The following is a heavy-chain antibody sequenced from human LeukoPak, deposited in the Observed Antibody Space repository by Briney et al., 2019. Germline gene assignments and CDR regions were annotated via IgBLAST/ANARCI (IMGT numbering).Heavy chain of an antibody. V-gene: IGHV3-21*04. J-gene: IGHJ6*03. D-gene: IGHD6-6*01. Sequence: AGGSLRLSCAASGFSFSSYNMNWVRLTPGKGLEWVSSITSSSTYTFYADSVKGRFTISRDNAKNSLDLEMNGLRAEDTAVYYCAKAGYSSSSDYYYYYMDVWGKGTTVTVSS. CDR1: GFSFSSYN. CDR3: AKAGYSSSSDYYYYYMDV. CDR2: ITSSSTYT.